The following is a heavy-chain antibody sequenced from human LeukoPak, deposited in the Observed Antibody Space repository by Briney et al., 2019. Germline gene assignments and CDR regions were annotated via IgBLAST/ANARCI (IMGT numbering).Heavy chain of an antibody. V-gene: IGHV3-21*01. J-gene: IGHJ3*02. Sequence: PGGSLRLSCAASGFTFSSYSMNWVRQAPGKGLEWVSSISSSSSYIYYADSVKGRFTISRDNAKNSLYLQMNSLRAEDTAVYYCARDDDHLGAFDIWGQGTMVTVSS. CDR3: ARDDDHLGAFDI. CDR2: ISSSSSYI. D-gene: IGHD3-16*01. CDR1: GFTFSSYS.